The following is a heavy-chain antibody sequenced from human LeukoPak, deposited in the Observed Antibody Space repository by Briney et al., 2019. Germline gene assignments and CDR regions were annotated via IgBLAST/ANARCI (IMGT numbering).Heavy chain of an antibody. D-gene: IGHD2-2*01. CDR1: GFTFSIYA. CDR3: AKGVVVVVPAAPWIY. Sequence: GGSLRLSCAASGFTFSIYAMSWVRQAPGEGLVWVSAISGSGGSTYYADSVKGRFTISRDNSKNTLYLQMNSLRAEDTAVYYCAKGVVVVVPAAPWIYWGQGTLVTVSS. J-gene: IGHJ4*02. V-gene: IGHV3-23*01. CDR2: ISGSGGST.